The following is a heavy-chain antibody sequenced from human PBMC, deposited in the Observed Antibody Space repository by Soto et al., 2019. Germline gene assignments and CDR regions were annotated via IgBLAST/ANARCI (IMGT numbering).Heavy chain of an antibody. V-gene: IGHV4-39*01. CDR1: GGSISSSPYY. D-gene: IGHD4-17*01. CDR3: ARHPPVTTFIFAY. CDR2: IYYSGGT. J-gene: IGHJ4*01. Sequence: QLQLLESGPGLVKPSETLSLTCTVSGGSISSSPYYWGWIRQPPGKGLEWIGSIYYSGGTYYNPSLPSRFTVSVHTSKHAFSLHLTSVTAADTAVYYCARHPPVTTFIFAYWGRGTLVTVSS.